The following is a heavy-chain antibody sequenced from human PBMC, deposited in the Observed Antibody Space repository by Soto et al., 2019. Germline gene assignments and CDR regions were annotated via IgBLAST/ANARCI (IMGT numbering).Heavy chain of an antibody. Sequence: PGGSLRLSCAASGFTFSSYGMHWVRQAPGKGLEWVAVISYDGSNKYYADSVKGRFTISRDNSKNTLYLQMNSLRAEDTAVYYCAKNHLRGSYHHDFDYWGQGTLVTVSS. D-gene: IGHD1-26*01. CDR2: ISYDGSNK. CDR3: AKNHLRGSYHHDFDY. V-gene: IGHV3-30*18. CDR1: GFTFSSYG. J-gene: IGHJ4*02.